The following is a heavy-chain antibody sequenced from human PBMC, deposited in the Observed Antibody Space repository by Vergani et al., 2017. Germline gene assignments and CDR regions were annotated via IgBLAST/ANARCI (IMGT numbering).Heavy chain of an antibody. V-gene: IGHV1-69*08. J-gene: IGHJ6*02. D-gene: IGHD2-15*01. CDR3: ARDQCSGRSCYSRLGMDV. CDR2: IIPLLGIA. CDR1: GGTFSSYT. Sequence: QVQLVQSGAEVKKPGSSVKVSCKASGGTFSSYTISWVRQAPGQGLEWMGRIIPLLGIANYAQKFQGRVTITADKSTGTAYMELSSLRSEDTAVYYCARDQCSGRSCYSRLGMDVWGQGTTVTVSS.